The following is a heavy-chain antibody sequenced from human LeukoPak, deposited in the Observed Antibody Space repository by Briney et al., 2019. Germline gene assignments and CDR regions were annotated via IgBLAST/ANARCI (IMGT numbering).Heavy chain of an antibody. J-gene: IGHJ4*02. Sequence: GASVKVSCKTSGFTFTNYGISWVREAPGQGLEWMGWISAYNGNPVYAPRLQGRATLTTDTSTSTAYMELRSLRSDDTAVYYCARAGQGYYYDTSAYYFDYWGQGTPVTVSS. D-gene: IGHD3-22*01. CDR1: GFTFTNYG. V-gene: IGHV1-18*01. CDR3: ARAGQGYYYDTSAYYFDY. CDR2: ISAYNGNP.